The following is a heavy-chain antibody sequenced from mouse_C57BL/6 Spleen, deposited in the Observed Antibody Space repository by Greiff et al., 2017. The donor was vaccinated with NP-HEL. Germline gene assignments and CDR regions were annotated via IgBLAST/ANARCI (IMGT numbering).Heavy chain of an antibody. D-gene: IGHD2-4*01. Sequence: EVKLVESGGGLVKPGGSLKLSCAASGFTFSSYAMSWVRQTPEKRLEWVATISDGGSYTYYPDNVKGRFTISRDNAKNNLYLQMSHLKSEDTAMYYCARDPQIYYDSLFDYWGQGTTLTVSS. V-gene: IGHV5-4*01. J-gene: IGHJ2*01. CDR3: ARDPQIYYDSLFDY. CDR1: GFTFSSYA. CDR2: ISDGGSYT.